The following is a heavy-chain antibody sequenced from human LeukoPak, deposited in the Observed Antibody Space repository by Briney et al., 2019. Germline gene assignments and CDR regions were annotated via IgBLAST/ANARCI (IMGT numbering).Heavy chain of an antibody. CDR3: ASTQTFDY. CDR1: GFTFSSYA. CDR2: IKQDGSEK. J-gene: IGHJ4*02. Sequence: GGSLRLSCAASGFTFSSYAMSWVRQAPGKGLEWVANIKQDGSEKYYADSVKGRFTISRDNAKSSLYLQLNSLRVEDTAVYHCASTQTFDYWGQGTLVTVPS. V-gene: IGHV3-7*05.